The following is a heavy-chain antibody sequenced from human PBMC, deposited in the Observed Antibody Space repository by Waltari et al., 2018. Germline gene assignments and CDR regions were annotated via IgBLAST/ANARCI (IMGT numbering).Heavy chain of an antibody. J-gene: IGHJ4*02. Sequence: EVQLVESGGGLVQPGGSLRLYCAASGYTFSTYSMNWVRQVAGKGLEWVSYISSSSGTIYYADSVKGRFTISRDNAKNSLYLQMNSLRAEDTAVYTCARGVGVGAHSRGFDYWGQGTLVTVSS. V-gene: IGHV3-48*04. CDR1: GYTFSTYS. D-gene: IGHD1-26*01. CDR2: ISSSSGTI. CDR3: ARGVGVGAHSRGFDY.